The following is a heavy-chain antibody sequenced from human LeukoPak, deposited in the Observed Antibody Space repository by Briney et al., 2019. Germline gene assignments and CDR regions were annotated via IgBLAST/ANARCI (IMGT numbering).Heavy chain of an antibody. D-gene: IGHD3-22*01. CDR1: GYTFTSYG. J-gene: IGHJ4*02. Sequence: ASVKVSCKASGYTFTSYGISWVRQAPGQGLEWMGRINPNSGGTNYAQKFQGRVTMTRDTSISTAYMELSRLRSDDTAVYYCARDHYYDSSGYYKPIPFDYWGQGTLVTVSS. V-gene: IGHV1-2*06. CDR3: ARDHYYDSSGYYKPIPFDY. CDR2: INPNSGGT.